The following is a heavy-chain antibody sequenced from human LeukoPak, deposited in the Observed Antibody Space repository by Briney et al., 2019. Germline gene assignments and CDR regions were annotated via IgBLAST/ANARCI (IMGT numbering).Heavy chain of an antibody. D-gene: IGHD3-10*01. CDR3: ASAMIRGAKAFDY. CDR1: GGSISSGDYY. Sequence: SQTLSLTCIVSGGSISSGDYYWSWIRQPPGKGLEWIGYVYYSGNTYYNPSLKSRVTISVDTSKNQFSLKLSSVTAADTAVYYCASAMIRGAKAFDYWGQGTLVTVSS. V-gene: IGHV4-30-4*01. CDR2: VYYSGNT. J-gene: IGHJ4*02.